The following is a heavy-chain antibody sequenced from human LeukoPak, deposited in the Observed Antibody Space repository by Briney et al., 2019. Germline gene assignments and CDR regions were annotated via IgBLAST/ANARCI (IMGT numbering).Heavy chain of an antibody. D-gene: IGHD4-17*01. CDR2: ISSSSSYI. J-gene: IGHJ3*02. V-gene: IGHV3-21*01. CDR1: GFTLSSYS. CDR3: ARDRDYGDNDAFDI. Sequence: GGSLRLSCAASGFTLSSYSMNWVRQAPGKGLEWVSSISSSSSYIYYADSVKGRFTISRDNAKNSLYLQMNSLRAEDTAVYYCARDRDYGDNDAFDIWGQGTMVTVSS.